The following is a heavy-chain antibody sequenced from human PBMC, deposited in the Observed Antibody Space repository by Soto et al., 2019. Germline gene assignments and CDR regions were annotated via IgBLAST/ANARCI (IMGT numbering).Heavy chain of an antibody. D-gene: IGHD3-10*01. CDR1: GYTFTSYG. J-gene: IGHJ4*02. CDR2: ISAYNGNT. Sequence: ASVKDSCTDSGYTFTSYGISWVRQAPGQGLEWMGWISAYNGNTNYAQKLQGRVTMTTDTSTSTAYMELRSLRSDDTAVYYCARQAVRGVTEFDYWGQGTLVPVSS. V-gene: IGHV1-18*01. CDR3: ARQAVRGVTEFDY.